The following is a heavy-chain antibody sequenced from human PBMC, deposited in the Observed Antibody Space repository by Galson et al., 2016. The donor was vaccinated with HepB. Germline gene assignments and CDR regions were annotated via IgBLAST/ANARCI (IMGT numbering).Heavy chain of an antibody. CDR1: EFTFSSYA. CDR2: ISHSGGTT. CDR3: AKDLWVRQQLAYYFDY. Sequence: SLRLSCAASEFTFSSYAMAWVRQAPGKGLESVSGISHSGGTTYYADSVKGRFTVSRDNSKNTLYLQMSSLRAEDTAVYYCAKDLWVRQQLAYYFDYWGQGPLVTVSS. J-gene: IGHJ4*02. V-gene: IGHV3-23*01. D-gene: IGHD6-13*01.